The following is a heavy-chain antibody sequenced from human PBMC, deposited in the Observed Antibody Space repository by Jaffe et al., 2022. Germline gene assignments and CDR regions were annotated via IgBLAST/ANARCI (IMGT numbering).Heavy chain of an antibody. D-gene: IGHD4-17*01. V-gene: IGHV1-69-2*01. CDR2: VDPEDGGES. J-gene: IGHJ4*01. Sequence: VQLVQSGAEVKKPGATVKISCKVSGYTFTDYYLHWVRLAPGKGLEWMGLVDPEDGGESKYAEKFQGRLTIGADTSTDTAYMELSNLRSEDTAIYHCATPGNGDYVFRYWGHGTMVTVSP. CDR3: ATPGNGDYVFRY. CDR1: GYTFTDYY.